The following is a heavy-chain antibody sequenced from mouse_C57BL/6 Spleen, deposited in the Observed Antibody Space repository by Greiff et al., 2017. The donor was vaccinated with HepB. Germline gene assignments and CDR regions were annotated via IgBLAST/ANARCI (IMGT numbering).Heavy chain of an antibody. CDR2: IYPGSGNT. D-gene: IGHD6-5*01. J-gene: IGHJ4*01. CDR1: GYTFTDYY. Sequence: LVESGAELVRPGASVKLSCKASGYTFTDYYINWVKQRPGQGLEWIARIYPGSGNTYYNEKFKGKATLTAEKSSSTAYMQLSSLTSEDSAVYFCARSYDFYAMDYWGQGTSVTVSS. CDR3: ARSYDFYAMDY. V-gene: IGHV1-76*01.